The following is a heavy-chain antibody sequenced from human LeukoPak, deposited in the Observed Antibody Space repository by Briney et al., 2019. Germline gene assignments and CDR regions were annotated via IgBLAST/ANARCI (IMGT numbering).Heavy chain of an antibody. J-gene: IGHJ4*02. D-gene: IGHD5-12*01. CDR1: GFTFSSYA. Sequence: GGSPRLSCAASGFTFSSYAMHWVRQAPGKGLEWVAVTSYDGSKKYYADSAKGRFTISRDNSKNTLYLQMNSLRVEDTAVYYCAKDGRDGYNYPSYYSDYWGQGTLVTVSS. V-gene: IGHV3-30*18. CDR3: AKDGRDGYNYPSYYSDY. CDR2: TSYDGSKK.